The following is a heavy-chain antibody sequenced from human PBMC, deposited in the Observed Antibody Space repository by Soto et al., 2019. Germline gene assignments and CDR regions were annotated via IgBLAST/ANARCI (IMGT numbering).Heavy chain of an antibody. CDR3: ARDQPGYSYGYGLGY. V-gene: IGHV3-21*01. CDR2: ISSSSSYI. J-gene: IGHJ4*02. Sequence: GGSLRLSCAASGFTFGASALQWVRQAPGKGLEWVSSISSSSSYIYYADSVKGRFTISRDNAKNSLYLQMNSLRAEDTAVYYCARDQPGYSYGYGLGYWGQGTLVTVSS. D-gene: IGHD5-18*01. CDR1: GFTFGASA.